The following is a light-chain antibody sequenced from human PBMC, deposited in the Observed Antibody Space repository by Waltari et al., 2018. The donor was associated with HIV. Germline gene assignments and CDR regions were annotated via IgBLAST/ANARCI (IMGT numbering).Light chain of an antibody. Sequence: DIQMTQSPYSLSASVGDRVTITRRASQGLSNYLAWYQQKPGKVPKLLIYAASTLQSWVPSLFSGSGSGTDFTLSISSLQPEDVSTDYCQKNNSAPIFTFVPGTKVDIK. CDR2: AAS. CDR3: QKNNSAPIFT. J-gene: IGKJ3*01. CDR1: QGLSNY. V-gene: IGKV1-27*01.